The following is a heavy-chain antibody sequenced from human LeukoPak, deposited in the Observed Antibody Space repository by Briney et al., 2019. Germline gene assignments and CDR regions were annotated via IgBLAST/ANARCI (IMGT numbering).Heavy chain of an antibody. V-gene: IGHV3-73*01. CDR3: TRHGMAPGITGVDV. J-gene: IGHJ6*04. CDR2: IRSKANSYAT. CDR1: GFTFSGSA. Sequence: GGSLRLSCAASGFTFSGSAMHWVRQAPGKGLEWVGRIRSKANSYATAYAASVKGRFTISRDDSKNTAYLQMNSLKTEDTAVYYCTRHGMAPGITGVDVWGKGTTVTVSS. D-gene: IGHD1-20*01.